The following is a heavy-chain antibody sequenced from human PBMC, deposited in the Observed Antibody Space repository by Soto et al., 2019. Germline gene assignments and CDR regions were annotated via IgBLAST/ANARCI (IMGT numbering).Heavy chain of an antibody. V-gene: IGHV4-39*01. Sequence: QLQLQESGPGLVKPSEPLSLTCTVSGGSISSSSYYWGWIRQPPGKGLEWIGSIYYSGSTYYNPSLKSRVTISVDTSKNKCSLKLSSVAAADTAVYYCARRHYCSGGSFSGNNWFDPWGQGTLVTLSS. CDR3: ARRHYCSGGSFSGNNWFDP. CDR1: GGSISSSSYY. D-gene: IGHD2-15*01. CDR2: IYYSGST. J-gene: IGHJ5*02.